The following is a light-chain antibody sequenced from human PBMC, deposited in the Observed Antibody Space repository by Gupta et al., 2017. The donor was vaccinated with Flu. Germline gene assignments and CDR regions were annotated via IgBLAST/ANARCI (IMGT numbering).Light chain of an antibody. CDR1: QDITTY. Sequence: SVGDRVTITCQASQDITTYVSWYQQKPGRAPKVLIYDASRLGTGVPSRFSGSGYGTDFTFTISNLQLEDIATYYCQQYSGTFGQGTKLQIK. J-gene: IGKJ2*02. CDR3: QQYSGT. V-gene: IGKV1-33*01. CDR2: DAS.